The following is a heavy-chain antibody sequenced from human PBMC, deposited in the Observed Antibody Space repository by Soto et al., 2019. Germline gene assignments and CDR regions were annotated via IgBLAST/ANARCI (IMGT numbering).Heavy chain of an antibody. V-gene: IGHV1-18*01. CDR3: AREGPAPYYYYGMDV. Sequence: QVQLVQSGGEVKKPGASVKVSCKTSGYSFTTYGISWVRQAPGQGLEWMGWISAYNGNTNYAQKLQDRVTMTTDTSTSTAYMELRALSSAGTAVYYCAREGPAPYYYYGMDVWGQGSTVTVSS. CDR2: ISAYNGNT. CDR1: GYSFTTYG. J-gene: IGHJ6*02.